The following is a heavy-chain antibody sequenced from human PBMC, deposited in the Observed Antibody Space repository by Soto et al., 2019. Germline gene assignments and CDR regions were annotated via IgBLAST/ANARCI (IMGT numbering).Heavy chain of an antibody. CDR3: TTDGGVSAYPLFWA. J-gene: IGHJ5*02. V-gene: IGHV3-15*01. Sequence: GGSLRLSFAASGITFTNALMGGGRQAPGKGLEWIGRLKSRRDGGTSDYAAPVKGRFSISKDESKNTLYLQMNSLKTEDTAVYHCTTDGGVSAYPLFWAWGQGTLATVSS. CDR2: LKSRRDGGTS. CDR1: GITFTNAL. D-gene: IGHD2-8*02.